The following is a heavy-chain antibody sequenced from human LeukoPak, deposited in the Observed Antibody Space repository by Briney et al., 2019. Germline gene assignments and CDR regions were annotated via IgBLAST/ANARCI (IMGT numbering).Heavy chain of an antibody. CDR2: IYYTGST. CDR3: ARENYYDSSGYSSYNWFDP. CDR1: GGSISSYY. J-gene: IGHJ5*02. V-gene: IGHV4-59*01. Sequence: SGTLSLTCPVSGGSISSYYWSWIRRPPGKGLEWIGYIYYTGSTNYNSSLKSRVTISVDTSKNQFSLNLSSVTAADTAVYYCARENYYDSSGYSSYNWFDPWGQGTLVTVSS. D-gene: IGHD3-22*01.